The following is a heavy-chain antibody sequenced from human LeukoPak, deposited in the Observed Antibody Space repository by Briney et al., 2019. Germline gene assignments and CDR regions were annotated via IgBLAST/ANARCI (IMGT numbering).Heavy chain of an antibody. J-gene: IGHJ6*02. CDR1: GYTLTGYY. Sequence: ASVKVSCKASGYTLTGYYMHWLRQAPGQGLEWMGWINPNSGGTNYAQKFQGRVTMTRDTSISTAYMELSRLRSDDTAVYYCARDYVGVVAATRYYYGMDVWGQGTTVTVSS. CDR2: INPNSGGT. V-gene: IGHV1-2*02. CDR3: ARDYVGVVAATRYYYGMDV. D-gene: IGHD2-15*01.